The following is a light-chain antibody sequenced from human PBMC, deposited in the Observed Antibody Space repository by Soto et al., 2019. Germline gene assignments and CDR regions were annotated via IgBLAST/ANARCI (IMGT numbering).Light chain of an antibody. V-gene: IGKV1-9*01. Sequence: EIQMTQSPSSLSASVGDRVTITFLASQGISSYLAWYQQKPGKAPKLLIYAASTLQSGVPSRFSGSGSGTDFTLTISSLQPEDFATYYCQQLNSYRTFGQGTRLEIK. CDR2: AAS. CDR3: QQLNSYRT. CDR1: QGISSY. J-gene: IGKJ5*01.